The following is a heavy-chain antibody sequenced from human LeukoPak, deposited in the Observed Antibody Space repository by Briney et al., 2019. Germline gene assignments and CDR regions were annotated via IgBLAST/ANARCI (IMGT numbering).Heavy chain of an antibody. CDR2: INHSGST. V-gene: IGHV4-34*01. J-gene: IGHJ4*02. CDR3: ASSSARRWLQAFFDY. Sequence: SETLSLTCAVYGGSFSGYYWSWIRQPPGKGLEWIGEINHSGSTNYNPSLKSRVTISVDTSKNQFSLKLSSVTATDTAVYYCASSSARRWLQAFFDYWGQGTLVTVSS. CDR1: GGSFSGYY. D-gene: IGHD5-24*01.